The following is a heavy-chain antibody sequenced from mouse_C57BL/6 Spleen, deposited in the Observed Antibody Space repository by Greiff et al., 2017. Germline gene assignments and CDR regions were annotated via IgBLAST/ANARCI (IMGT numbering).Heavy chain of an antibody. CDR1: GFTFSDYG. Sequence: EVQVVESGGGLVKPGGSLKLSCAASGFTFSDYGMHWVRQAPEKGLEWVAYISSGSSTIYYADTVKGRFTISRANAKNTLFLQMTSLRSEDTAMYYCARKIYYDYDGAMDYWGQGTSVTVSS. CDR3: ARKIYYDYDGAMDY. CDR2: ISSGSSTI. D-gene: IGHD2-4*01. V-gene: IGHV5-17*01. J-gene: IGHJ4*01.